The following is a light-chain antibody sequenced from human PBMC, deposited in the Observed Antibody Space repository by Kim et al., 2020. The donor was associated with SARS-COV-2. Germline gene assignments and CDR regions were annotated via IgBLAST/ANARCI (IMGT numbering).Light chain of an antibody. J-gene: IGKJ4*01. CDR2: DAS. V-gene: IGKV3-11*01. CDR3: QQRINWPLT. Sequence: SLSPGERATLSCRDSQSVSSYLAWYQQKPGQAPRLLIYDASNRATGIPARFSGSGSGTDFTLTISSLEPEDFVVYYCQQRINWPLTFGGGTKVEIK. CDR1: QSVSSY.